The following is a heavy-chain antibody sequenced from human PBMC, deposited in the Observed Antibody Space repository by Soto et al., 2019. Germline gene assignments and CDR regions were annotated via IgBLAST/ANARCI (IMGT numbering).Heavy chain of an antibody. J-gene: IGHJ4*02. CDR3: AKDREVTMIVVVIYYFDY. CDR1: GFTFSSYA. CDR2: ISGSGGST. Sequence: GSLRLSCAASGFTFSSYAMSWVRQAPGKGLEWVSAISGSGGSTYYADSVKGRFTISRDNSKNTLYLQMNSLRAEDTAVYYCAKDREVTMIVVVIYYFDYWGQGTLVTVSS. D-gene: IGHD3-22*01. V-gene: IGHV3-23*01.